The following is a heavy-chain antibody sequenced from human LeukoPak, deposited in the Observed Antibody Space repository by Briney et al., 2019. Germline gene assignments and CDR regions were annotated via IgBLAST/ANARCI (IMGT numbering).Heavy chain of an antibody. D-gene: IGHD2-15*01. V-gene: IGHV4-39*01. J-gene: IGHJ4*02. CDR3: ASHIVVVVAPYY. CDR1: GASISNSEFY. Sequence: SETLSLTCTVSGASISNSEFYWGWIRQAPGKGLEWIGSIYYSGSTYYNPSLKGRVTISVDTSKNQFSLKLSSATVADTAVYYCASHIVVVVAPYYWGQGTLVTVSS. CDR2: IYYSGST.